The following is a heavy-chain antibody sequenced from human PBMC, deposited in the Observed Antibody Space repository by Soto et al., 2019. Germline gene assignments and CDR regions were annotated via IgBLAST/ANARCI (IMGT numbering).Heavy chain of an antibody. D-gene: IGHD3-22*01. CDR1: GGSISSYY. J-gene: IGHJ3*02. CDR3: ARDRDYYESSGYDAFDI. V-gene: IGHV4-59*01. Sequence: SETLSLTCTVSGGSISSYYWSWIRQPPGKGLEWIGYIYYSGSTNYNPSLKSRVTISVDTSKNQFSLKLSSVTAADTAVYYCARDRDYYESSGYDAFDIWGQGTMVT. CDR2: IYYSGST.